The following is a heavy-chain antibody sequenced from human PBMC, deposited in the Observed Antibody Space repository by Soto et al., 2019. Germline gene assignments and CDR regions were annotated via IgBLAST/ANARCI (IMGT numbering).Heavy chain of an antibody. D-gene: IGHD5-18*01. J-gene: IGHJ4*02. V-gene: IGHV1-24*01. CDR1: GYTLTELS. CDR2: FDPEDGET. Sequence: GASVKVSCKISGYTLTELSMHWVRQAPGKGLEWMGGFDPEDGETIYAQKFQGRVTMTEDTSTDTAYMELSSLRSEDTAVYYCATVSSAAMAHLFDYWGQGTLVTV. CDR3: ATVSSAAMAHLFDY.